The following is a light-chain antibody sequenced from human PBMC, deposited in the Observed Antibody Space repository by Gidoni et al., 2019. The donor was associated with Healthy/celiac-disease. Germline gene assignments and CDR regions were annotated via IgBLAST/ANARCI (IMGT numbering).Light chain of an antibody. J-gene: IGKJ1*01. V-gene: IGKV1-39*01. CDR3: RQSYSTPWT. Sequence: DIQLTQSPSSLSASVGDRVTITCRASQSISSYLNWYQQKPGKAPKLLIYAASSLQSGVPSGFSGSGSGTDFTLTISSLQPEDFATYYCRQSYSTPWTFGQGTKVEIK. CDR1: QSISSY. CDR2: AAS.